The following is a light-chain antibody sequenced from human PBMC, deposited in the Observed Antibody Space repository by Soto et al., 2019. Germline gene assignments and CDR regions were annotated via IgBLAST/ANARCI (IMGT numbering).Light chain of an antibody. CDR2: GAY. CDR1: QSVSSN. CDR3: QQADSLPIT. J-gene: IGKJ5*01. Sequence: EIVMTHSPPTLSVSPGERATLSCRASQSVSSNLAWYQQKPGQAPRLLIYGAYTRATGIPARFSGSGSGTEFTLTISSLQSEDVATYYCQQADSLPITFGQGTRLEIK. V-gene: IGKV3-15*01.